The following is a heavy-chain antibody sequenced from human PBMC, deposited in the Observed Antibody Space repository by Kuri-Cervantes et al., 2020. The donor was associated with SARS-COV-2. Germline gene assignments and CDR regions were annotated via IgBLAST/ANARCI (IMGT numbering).Heavy chain of an antibody. Sequence: GGSLRLSCAASGFTFSSYGMHWVRQAPGKGLEWVAVIWYDGSNKYYADSVKGRFTISRDNAKNSLYLQMNGLRAEDTAVYYCANYCGGDCPDAFDIWGQGTMATVSS. V-gene: IGHV3-33*03. CDR1: GFTFSSYG. J-gene: IGHJ3*02. CDR2: IWYDGSNK. D-gene: IGHD2-21*01. CDR3: ANYCGGDCPDAFDI.